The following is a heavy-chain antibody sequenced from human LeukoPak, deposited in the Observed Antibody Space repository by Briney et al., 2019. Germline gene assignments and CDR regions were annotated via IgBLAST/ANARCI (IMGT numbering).Heavy chain of an antibody. CDR3: AISGAAEGPTHNWFDP. J-gene: IGHJ5*02. CDR1: GGSSSGYY. CDR2: INHSGST. Sequence: SETLSLTCAVYGGSSSGYYWIWIRQPPGKGLEWIGEINHSGSTNYSPSLKSRVTISVDTSKYQFSLKLTSVTAADTAVYYCAISGAAEGPTHNWFDPWSQGTLVTVSS. V-gene: IGHV4-34*01. D-gene: IGHD6-13*01.